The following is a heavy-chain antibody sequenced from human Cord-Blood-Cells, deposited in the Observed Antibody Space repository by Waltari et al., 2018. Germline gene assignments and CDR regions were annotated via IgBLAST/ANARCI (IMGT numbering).Heavy chain of an antibody. CDR3: ARESSSYRVVVPLFDY. Sequence: QVQLQESGPGLVKPSQTLSLTCTVSGGSISSGGYYWSWIRQHPGKGLEWIGYIYYSGSTYYNPSLKGRVTISVDTSKNQFSLKLSSVTAADTAVYYCARESSSYRVVVPLFDYWGQGTLVTVSS. CDR1: GGSISSGGYY. D-gene: IGHD3-22*01. V-gene: IGHV4-31*03. CDR2: IYYSGST. J-gene: IGHJ4*02.